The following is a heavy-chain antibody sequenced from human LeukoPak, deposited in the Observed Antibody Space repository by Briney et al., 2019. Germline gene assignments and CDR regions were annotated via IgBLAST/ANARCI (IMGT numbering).Heavy chain of an antibody. V-gene: IGHV3-23*01. CDR1: GFTSSNFA. CDR3: AKASGSPYYFDY. D-gene: IGHD3-10*01. CDR2: ISANGGAT. J-gene: IGHJ4*02. Sequence: GGSLRLSCAASGFTSSNFAMSWVRQAPGKGLECVSLISANGGATYYADSVKGRFTISRDNSKSTLYLQMNSLRADDTAVYYCAKASGSPYYFDYWGQGTLVTVSS.